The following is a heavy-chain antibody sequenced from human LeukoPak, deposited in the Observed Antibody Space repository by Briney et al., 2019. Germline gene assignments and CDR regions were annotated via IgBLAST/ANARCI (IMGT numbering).Heavy chain of an antibody. V-gene: IGHV3-48*04. D-gene: IGHD2-21*02. CDR1: GFTFSSYS. CDR2: ISSSSSSI. J-gene: IGHJ4*02. Sequence: SGGSLRLSCAASGFTFSSYSMNWIRQAPGKGLEWVSYISSSSSSIYYADSVKGRFTISRDNAKNSLYLQMNSLRAEDTAVYYCARFTPRGGDSCWGQGTLVTVSS. CDR3: ARFTPRGGDSC.